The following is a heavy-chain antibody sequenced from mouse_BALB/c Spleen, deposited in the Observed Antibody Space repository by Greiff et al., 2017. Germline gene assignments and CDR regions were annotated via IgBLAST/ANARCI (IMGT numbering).Heavy chain of an antibody. Sequence: EVQRVESGGGLVQPGGSLKLSCAASGFTFSSYGMSWVRQTPDKRLELVATINSNGGSTYYPDSVKGRFTISRDNAKNTLYLQMSSLKSEDTAMYYCARGDLYWYFDVWGAGTTVTVSS. J-gene: IGHJ1*01. CDR3: ARGDLYWYFDV. V-gene: IGHV5-6-3*01. CDR1: GFTFSSYG. CDR2: INSNGGST.